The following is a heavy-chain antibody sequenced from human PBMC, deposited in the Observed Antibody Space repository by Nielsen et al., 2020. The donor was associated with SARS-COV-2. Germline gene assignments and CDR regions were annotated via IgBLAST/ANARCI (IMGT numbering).Heavy chain of an antibody. CDR3: ARDFRGLKAEDGFGGMDV. V-gene: IGHV3-33*05. J-gene: IGHJ6*02. CDR2: ISYDGSNK. Sequence: GESLKISCAASGFTFSSYGMHWVRQAPGKGLEWVAVISYDGSNKYYADSVKGRFTISRDNSKNTLYLQMNSLRAEDTAVYYCARDFRGLKAEDGFGGMDVWGQGTTVTVSS. CDR1: GFTFSSYG. D-gene: IGHD3-16*01.